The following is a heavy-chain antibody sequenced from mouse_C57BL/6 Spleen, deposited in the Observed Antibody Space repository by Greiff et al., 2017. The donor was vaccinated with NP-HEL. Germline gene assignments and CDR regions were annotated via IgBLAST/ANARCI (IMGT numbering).Heavy chain of an antibody. CDR2: ISSGSSTI. J-gene: IGHJ2*01. Sequence: EVKLQESGGGLVKPGGSLKLSCAASGFTFSDYGMHWVRQAPEKGLEWVAYISSGSSTIYYADTVKGRFTISRDNAKNTLFLQMTSLRSEDTAMYYCAGGLLGYFDYWGQGTTLTVSS. V-gene: IGHV5-17*01. CDR3: AGGLLGYFDY. D-gene: IGHD2-3*01. CDR1: GFTFSDYG.